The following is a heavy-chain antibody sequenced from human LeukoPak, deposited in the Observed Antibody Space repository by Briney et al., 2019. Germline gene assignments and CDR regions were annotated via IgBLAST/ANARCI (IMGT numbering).Heavy chain of an antibody. Sequence: PGGSLRLSCAASGFTFSSYGMHWVRQAPGKGLEWVAVISYDGSNKYYADSVKGRFTISRDNSKNTLYLQMNSLRAEDTAVYYCAKDNGGPPDYWGQGTLVTVSS. J-gene: IGHJ4*02. CDR3: AKDNGGPPDY. CDR1: GFTFSSYG. V-gene: IGHV3-30*18. D-gene: IGHD2-8*01. CDR2: ISYDGSNK.